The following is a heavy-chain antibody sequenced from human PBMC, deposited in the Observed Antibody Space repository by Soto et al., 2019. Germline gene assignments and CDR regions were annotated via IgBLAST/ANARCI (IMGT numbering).Heavy chain of an antibody. D-gene: IGHD3-10*01. CDR1: GFTFSSYS. CDR2: ISSSSSTI. CDR3: ARWAWFGELSPFADGMDV. V-gene: IGHV3-48*02. J-gene: IGHJ6*02. Sequence: GGSLRLSCAASGFTFSSYSMNWVRQAPGKGLEWVSYISSSSSTIYYADSVKGRFTISRDNAKNSLYLQMNSLRDEDTAVYYCARWAWFGELSPFADGMDVWGQGTTVTVSS.